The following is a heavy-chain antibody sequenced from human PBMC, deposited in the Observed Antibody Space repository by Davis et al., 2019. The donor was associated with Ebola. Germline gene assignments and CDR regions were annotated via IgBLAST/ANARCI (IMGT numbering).Heavy chain of an antibody. CDR3: ARDPAYDFWRGWHYYYGMDV. D-gene: IGHD3-3*01. J-gene: IGHJ6*04. Sequence: GESLKISCAASGFTFSSYGMNWVRQAPGKGLEWVSYISSSSSTIYYADSVKGRFTISRDNAKNSLYLQMNSLRDEDTAVYYCARDPAYDFWRGWHYYYGMDVWGKGTTVTVSS. CDR2: ISSSSSTI. V-gene: IGHV3-48*02. CDR1: GFTFSSYG.